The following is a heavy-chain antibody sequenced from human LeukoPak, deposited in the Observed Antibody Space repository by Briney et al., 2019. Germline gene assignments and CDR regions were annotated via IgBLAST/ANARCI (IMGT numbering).Heavy chain of an antibody. CDR3: AREMRPATTTLVAY. D-gene: IGHD1-1*01. CDR2: INPNSGNT. Sequence: ASVKVSCKASGYTFTSYGISWVRQAPGQGLEWMGFINPNSGNTNYAQKFQGRVTMTRDMSISTAYLELSSLTSDDTAVYYCAREMRPATTTLVAYWGQGTLVTVSS. J-gene: IGHJ4*02. CDR1: GYTFTSYG. V-gene: IGHV1-2*02.